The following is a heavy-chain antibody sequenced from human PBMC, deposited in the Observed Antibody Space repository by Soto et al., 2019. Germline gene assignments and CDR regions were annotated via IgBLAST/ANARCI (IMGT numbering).Heavy chain of an antibody. Sequence: SVQVSCKASGGTFSSYAISWVRQAPGQGLEWMGGIILIFGTANYAQKFQGRVTITADESTSTAYMELSSLRSEDTAVYYCARAWSVDTAMASLWGQGTLVTVSS. V-gene: IGHV1-69*13. CDR3: ARAWSVDTAMASL. CDR2: IILIFGTA. CDR1: GGTFSSYA. D-gene: IGHD5-18*01. J-gene: IGHJ4*02.